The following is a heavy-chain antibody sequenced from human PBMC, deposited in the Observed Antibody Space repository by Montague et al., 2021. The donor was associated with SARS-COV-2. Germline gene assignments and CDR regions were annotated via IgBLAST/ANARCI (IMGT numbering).Heavy chain of an antibody. V-gene: IGHV4-31*03. CDR2: NYYSGST. CDR3: ARDLGYRYVAGWFDP. CDR1: SGSISSADSISSGAHY. Sequence: TLSLTCTVASGSISSADSISSGAHYWSRIPQDPGMGSDGSGNNYYSGSTSYNPSLKSRVTISVDTSKNQFSLKLSSVTAADTAVYYCARDLGYRYVAGWFDPWGQGTLVTVSS. D-gene: IGHD5-18*01. J-gene: IGHJ5*02.